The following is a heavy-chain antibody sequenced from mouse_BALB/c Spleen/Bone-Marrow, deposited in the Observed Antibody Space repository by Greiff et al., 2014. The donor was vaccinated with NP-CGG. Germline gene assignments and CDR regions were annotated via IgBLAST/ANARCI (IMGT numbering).Heavy chain of an antibody. CDR2: ISYDGRN. Sequence: DVHLVESGPGLVKPSQSLSLTCSVTGYSITSGYYWNWIRQFPGNKLEWLGYISYDGRNHYNPSLTNRVSITRDTSKNQFFLKLNSVTTEDTATYYCASVEVHAMDYWGQGTSVTVSS. D-gene: IGHD2-14*01. CDR1: GYSITSGYY. CDR3: ASVEVHAMDY. V-gene: IGHV3-6*01. J-gene: IGHJ4*01.